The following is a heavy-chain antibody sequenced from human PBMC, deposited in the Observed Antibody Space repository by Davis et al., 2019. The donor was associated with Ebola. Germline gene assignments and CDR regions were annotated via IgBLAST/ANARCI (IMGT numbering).Heavy chain of an antibody. D-gene: IGHD3-3*01. CDR3: AKFTSHWLWSPYGLDV. J-gene: IGHJ6*02. V-gene: IGHV4-59*13. CDR2: IYNVGST. Sequence: PGGSLRLSCTVSGASIKSNNWSWIRQPPGKGLEWLGYIYNVGSTDYNPSLESRVTISFDTSKSQLSLKLTSVTAADTGVYYCAKFTSHWLWSPYGLDVWGRGTTVSVSS. CDR1: GASIKSNN.